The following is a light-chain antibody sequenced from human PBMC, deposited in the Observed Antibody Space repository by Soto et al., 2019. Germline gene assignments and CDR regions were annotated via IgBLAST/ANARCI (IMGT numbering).Light chain of an antibody. Sequence: QSALTQPASVSGSPGQSITISCTGTSSDVGGYNYVSWYQQHPGEAPKLMIYEVSNRPSGVSNRFSGSKSGNTASLTVFGLQAEDEADYYCSSYTSSSTWVFGGETNLTVL. J-gene: IGLJ3*02. CDR1: SSDVGGYNY. CDR3: SSYTSSSTWV. V-gene: IGLV2-14*01. CDR2: EVS.